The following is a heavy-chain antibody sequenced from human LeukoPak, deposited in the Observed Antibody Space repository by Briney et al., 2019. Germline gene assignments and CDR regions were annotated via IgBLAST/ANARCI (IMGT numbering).Heavy chain of an antibody. CDR3: ARGQQLGPTNYYYYGMDV. CDR2: IIPILGIA. Sequence: SVKVSCKASGGTFSSYAISWVRQAPGQGLEWMGRIIPILGIANYAQKFQGRVTITADKSTSTAYMELSSLRSEDTAVYYCARGQQLGPTNYYYYGMDVWGQGTTVTVSS. D-gene: IGHD6-13*01. J-gene: IGHJ6*02. V-gene: IGHV1-69*04. CDR1: GGTFSSYA.